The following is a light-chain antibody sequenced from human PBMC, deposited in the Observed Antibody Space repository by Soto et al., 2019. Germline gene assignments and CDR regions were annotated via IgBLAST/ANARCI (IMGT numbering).Light chain of an antibody. V-gene: IGKV3-15*01. J-gene: IGKJ1*01. Sequence: IVMTQSPATMSVSPGERATLSCRASESVSRNLAWYQQKPGQAPRLLIYAASTRATGIPTRFSGSGSGTEFTLTISSLQSEDFAVYYCQQYNSWPPGGTFGQGTKVDIK. CDR2: AAS. CDR3: QQYNSWPPGGT. CDR1: ESVSRN.